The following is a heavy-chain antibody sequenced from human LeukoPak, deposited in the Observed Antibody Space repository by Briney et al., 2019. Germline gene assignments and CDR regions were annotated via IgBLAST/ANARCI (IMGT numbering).Heavy chain of an antibody. Sequence: GESLKISCKGSGYRFTSYWIGWVRQMPGKGLEWMGIIYPGDSDTRYSPSFQGQVTISADKSISTAYLQWSSLKASDTAMYYCACAKDYYDSSGYYYGYYFDYWGQGTLVTVSS. V-gene: IGHV5-51*01. CDR2: IYPGDSDT. D-gene: IGHD3-22*01. J-gene: IGHJ4*02. CDR1: GYRFTSYW. CDR3: ACAKDYYDSSGYYYGYYFDY.